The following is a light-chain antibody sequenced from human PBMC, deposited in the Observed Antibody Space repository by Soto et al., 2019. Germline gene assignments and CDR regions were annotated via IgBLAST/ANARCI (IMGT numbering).Light chain of an antibody. Sequence: DIQMTQSPSSLSASVGYRVTIACRSSYNIRNSLNWYQQKPGKAPDLLISDVSKLERGVASRFSGSGSGTEFTLTISSMQPDDLATYYCQQYHGFSRTFGQGTKVDIK. CDR3: QQYHGFSRT. J-gene: IGKJ1*01. CDR1: YNIRNS. V-gene: IGKV1-5*01. CDR2: DVS.